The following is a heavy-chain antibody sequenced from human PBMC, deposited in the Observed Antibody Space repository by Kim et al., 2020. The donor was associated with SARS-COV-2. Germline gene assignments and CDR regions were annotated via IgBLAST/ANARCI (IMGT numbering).Heavy chain of an antibody. D-gene: IGHD1-1*01. Sequence: ICTAASLKGRFIISRDNAENSLYLQKNSLRAEDTAVYYCARVYSGSHHFDYWGQGTLVTVSS. CDR3: ARVYSGSHHFDY. V-gene: IGHV3-21*01. J-gene: IGHJ4*02. CDR2: I.